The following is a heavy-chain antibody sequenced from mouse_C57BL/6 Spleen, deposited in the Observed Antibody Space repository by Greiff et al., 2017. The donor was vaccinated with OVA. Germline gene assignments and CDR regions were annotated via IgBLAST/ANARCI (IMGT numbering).Heavy chain of an antibody. CDR2: ISGGGGNT. J-gene: IGHJ2*01. CDR3: ARETGGYFDY. V-gene: IGHV5-9*01. Sequence: EVQGVESGGGLVKPGGSLKLSCAASGFTFSSYTMSWVRQTPEKRLEWVATISGGGGNTYYPDSVKGRFTISRDNAKNTLYLQMSSLRSEDTALYYCARETGGYFDYWGQGTTLTVSS. CDR1: GFTFSSYT.